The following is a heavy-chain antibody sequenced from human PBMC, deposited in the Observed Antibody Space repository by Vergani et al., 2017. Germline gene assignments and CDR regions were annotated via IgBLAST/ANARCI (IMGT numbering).Heavy chain of an antibody. J-gene: IGHJ6*02. D-gene: IGHD5-12*01. CDR3: AKANPLNSGYDYLYYYHAMDV. CDR1: GFTFNHYA. CDR2: ISGSGGST. Sequence: EVQLLESGGDLVQPGGSLRLSCAASGFTFNHYAMNWVRQAPGKGLEWFSGISGSGGSTSYAGSVKGRFTISRDSSKNTVYLQMNSLNAGDTAVYYCAKANPLNSGYDYLYYYHAMDVWCQGTTVTVAS. V-gene: IGHV3-23*01.